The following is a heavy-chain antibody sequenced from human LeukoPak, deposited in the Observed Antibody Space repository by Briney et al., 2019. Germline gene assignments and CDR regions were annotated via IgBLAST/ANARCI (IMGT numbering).Heavy chain of an antibody. Sequence: SETLSLTCTVSGYSISSGYYWGWIRQPPGKGLEWIGSIYHSGSTYYNPSLKSRVTISVDTSKNQFSLKLSSVTAADTAVYYCGRVVGGVRYDSSDFDYWGQGTLVTVSS. J-gene: IGHJ4*02. V-gene: IGHV4-38-2*02. CDR1: GYSISSGYY. CDR2: IYHSGST. D-gene: IGHD3-22*01. CDR3: GRVVGGVRYDSSDFDY.